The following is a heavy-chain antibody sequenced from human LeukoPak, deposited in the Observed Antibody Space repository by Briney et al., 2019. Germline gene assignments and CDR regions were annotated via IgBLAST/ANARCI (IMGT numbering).Heavy chain of an antibody. V-gene: IGHV4-38-2*02. CDR1: GYSISSGYY. D-gene: IGHD3-10*01. Sequence: SETLSLTCTVSGYSISSGYYWGWIRQPPGKGLDWIGSLYYSGSTYYNPSLKSRVTISVDTSKNQFSLKLSSVTAADTAVYYCARGKPSYGSGTFYRPLEPNYMDVWGKGTAVTVSS. CDR3: ARGKPSYGSGTFYRPLEPNYMDV. CDR2: LYYSGST. J-gene: IGHJ6*03.